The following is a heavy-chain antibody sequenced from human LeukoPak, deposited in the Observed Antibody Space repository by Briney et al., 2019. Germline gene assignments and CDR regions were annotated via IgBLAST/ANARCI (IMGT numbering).Heavy chain of an antibody. V-gene: IGHV4-34*01. CDR1: GGSFSGYY. CDR2: INHSGST. CDR3: ARYCSGGSCYGYFQH. Sequence: SETLSLTCAVYGGSFSGYYWSWIHQPPGKGLEWIGEINHSGSTNYNPSLKSRVTISVDTSKNQFSLKLSSVTAADTAVYYCARYCSGGSCYGYFQHWGQGTLVTVSS. D-gene: IGHD2-15*01. J-gene: IGHJ1*01.